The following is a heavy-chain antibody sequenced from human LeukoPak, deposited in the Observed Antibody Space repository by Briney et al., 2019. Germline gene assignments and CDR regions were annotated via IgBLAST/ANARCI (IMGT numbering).Heavy chain of an antibody. CDR2: IKIKINGGTK. V-gene: IGHV3-15*01. CDR3: TTGSTSDYGSGSYTTIDY. Sequence: GRSLRLACAASGLTFGNAWMSSVLAAPGEGLGWGGGIKIKINGGTKDHAAPVTGRFTITRDDSRNALYLQMNSLKPEDPGVYYCTTGSTSDYGSGSYTTIDYWGQGTLVTVSS. CDR1: GLTFGNAW. J-gene: IGHJ4*02. D-gene: IGHD3-10*01.